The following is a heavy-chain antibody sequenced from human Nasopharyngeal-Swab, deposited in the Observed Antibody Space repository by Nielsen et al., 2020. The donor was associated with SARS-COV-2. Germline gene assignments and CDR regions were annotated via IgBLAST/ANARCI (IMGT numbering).Heavy chain of an antibody. J-gene: IGHJ5*02. V-gene: IGHV1-3*01. CDR1: GYTFTSYA. CDR2: INAGNGNT. D-gene: IGHD3-3*01. Sequence: ASVKVSCKASGYTFTSYAMHWVRQAPGQRLEWMGWINAGNGNTKYSQKFQGRVTITRDTSASTAYMELSSLRSEDTAVYYCVREQYYDFWSGSPDPWGQGTLVTVSS. CDR3: VREQYYDFWSGSPDP.